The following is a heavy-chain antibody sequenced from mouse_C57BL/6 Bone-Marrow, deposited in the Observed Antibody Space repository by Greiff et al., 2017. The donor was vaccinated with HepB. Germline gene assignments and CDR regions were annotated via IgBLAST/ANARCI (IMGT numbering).Heavy chain of an antibody. D-gene: IGHD2-5*01. CDR2: IDPETGGT. CDR3: TRGYSNYTYHFDY. Sequence: VQLQQSGAELVRPGASVTLSCKASGYTFTDYEMHWVKQTPVHGLEWIGAIDPETGGTAYNQKFKGKAILTADKSSSTAYMELRSLTSEDSAVYYCTRGYSNYTYHFDYWGQGTTLTVSS. J-gene: IGHJ2*01. V-gene: IGHV1-15*01. CDR1: GYTFTDYE.